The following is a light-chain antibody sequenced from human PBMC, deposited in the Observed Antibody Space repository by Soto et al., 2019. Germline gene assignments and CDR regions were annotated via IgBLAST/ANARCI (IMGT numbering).Light chain of an antibody. CDR1: QSSSSW. CDR3: QQYNSYSPWP. V-gene: IGKV1-5*03. Sequence: DIQMTQSPSTLSASVGDRVTITCLASQSSSSWLAWYQQKPGKAPKLLIYKASSLESGVPSRFSGSGSGTEFTLTISSLQPDDFATYYCQQYNSYSPWPFGQGT. CDR2: KAS. J-gene: IGKJ1*01.